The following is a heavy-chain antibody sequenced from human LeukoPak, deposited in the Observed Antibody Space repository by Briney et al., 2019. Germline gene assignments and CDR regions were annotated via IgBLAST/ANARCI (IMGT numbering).Heavy chain of an antibody. CDR3: AREGCSSTSCGWFDP. J-gene: IGHJ5*02. V-gene: IGHV1-18*01. Sequence: ASVKVSCKASGYTFTSYGISWMRQAPGQGLEWMGWISAYNGNTNYAQKLQGRVTMTTDTSTSTAYMELRSLRSDDTAVYYCAREGCSSTSCGWFDPWGQGTLVTVSS. D-gene: IGHD2-2*01. CDR1: GYTFTSYG. CDR2: ISAYNGNT.